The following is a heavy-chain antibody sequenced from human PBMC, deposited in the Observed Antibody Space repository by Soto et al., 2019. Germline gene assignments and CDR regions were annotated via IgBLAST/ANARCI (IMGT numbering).Heavy chain of an antibody. J-gene: IGHJ5*02. CDR2: IYYSGGT. Sequence: PSETLSLTCAVSGGSISSSSYYWGWIRQPPGKGLEWIGSIYYSGGTYYNPSLKSRVTISVDTSKNQFSLKLSSVTAADTAVYYCARVAGINWFDPWGQGTLVTVSS. CDR1: GGSISSSSYY. V-gene: IGHV4-39*07. CDR3: ARVAGINWFDP.